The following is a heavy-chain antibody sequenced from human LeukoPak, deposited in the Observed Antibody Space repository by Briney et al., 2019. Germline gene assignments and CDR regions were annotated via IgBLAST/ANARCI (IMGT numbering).Heavy chain of an antibody. CDR2: INSDGSST. CDR3: AELGITMIGGV. Sequence: GGSLRLSCAASGFTFSSYWMHWVRQAPGKGLVWVSRINSDGSSTSYADSVKGRFSISRDNAKNTLYLQMNSLRAEDTAVYYCAELGITMIGGVWGKGTTVTISS. V-gene: IGHV3-74*01. J-gene: IGHJ6*04. CDR1: GFTFSSYW. D-gene: IGHD3-10*02.